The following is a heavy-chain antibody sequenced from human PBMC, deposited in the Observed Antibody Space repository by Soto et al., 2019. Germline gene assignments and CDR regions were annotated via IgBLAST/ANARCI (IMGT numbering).Heavy chain of an antibody. V-gene: IGHV4-39*01. Sequence: PXEILSLTCTVSGASISSSSFYWGWIRQPPGKGLEWIGSIYYSGSTYYNPSLKSRVTISVDTSKNQFSLKLSSVTAADTAVYYCARNLGSRWFWGHYYYGMDVWGQGTTVTVSS. CDR3: ARNLGSRWFWGHYYYGMDV. D-gene: IGHD6-19*01. CDR2: IYYSGST. J-gene: IGHJ6*02. CDR1: GASISSSSFY.